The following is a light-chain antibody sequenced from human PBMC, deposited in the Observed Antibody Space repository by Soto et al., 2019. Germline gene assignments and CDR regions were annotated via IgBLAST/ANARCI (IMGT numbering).Light chain of an antibody. Sequence: QPVLTQPPSVSGAPGQRVTISCTGSSSNIGAGYDVHWYQQLPGTAPKLLIYGNINRPSGVPDRFSGSKSGTSASLAITGLQAEDEADYYFQSYDSSLSLVFGGGTKLTVL. CDR1: SSNIGAGYD. J-gene: IGLJ3*02. V-gene: IGLV1-40*01. CDR3: QSYDSSLSLV. CDR2: GNI.